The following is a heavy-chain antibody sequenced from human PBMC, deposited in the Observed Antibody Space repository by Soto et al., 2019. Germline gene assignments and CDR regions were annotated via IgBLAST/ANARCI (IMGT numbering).Heavy chain of an antibody. J-gene: IGHJ3*02. CDR1: GYRFTTYW. D-gene: IGHD2-21*01. CDR2: IYPGDSDT. CDR3: ARTQAIGDDAFEI. V-gene: IGHV5-51*01. Sequence: GESLKISCKGSGYRFTTYWIAWVRQVPGKGLEWMGIIYPGDSDTRYSPSFQGQVTISADKSINTAYLQWSILKASDTAMYYCARTQAIGDDAFEIWGQGRMVSV.